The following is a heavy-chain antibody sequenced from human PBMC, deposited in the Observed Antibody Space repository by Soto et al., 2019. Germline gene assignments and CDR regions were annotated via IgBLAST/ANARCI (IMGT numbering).Heavy chain of an antibody. Sequence: QVQLQESGPGLVKPSETLSLTCTVSGGSISSYYWSWIRQPPGKGLEWIGYIYYSGSTNYNPSLNSRVTISVDTSKNQFSLKLSSVTAADTAVYYCARSDYGDYDWFDLWGQGTLVTVSS. CDR1: GGSISSYY. V-gene: IGHV4-59*08. CDR3: ARSDYGDYDWFDL. J-gene: IGHJ5*02. CDR2: IYYSGST. D-gene: IGHD4-17*01.